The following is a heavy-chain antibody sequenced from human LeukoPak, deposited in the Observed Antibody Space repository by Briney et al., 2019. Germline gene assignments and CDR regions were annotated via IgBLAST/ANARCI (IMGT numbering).Heavy chain of an antibody. CDR3: ATYSSLNTREFQY. CDR2: IRQDGGEA. V-gene: IGHV3-7*01. J-gene: IGHJ1*01. Sequence: GGSLRLSCEASGLTFSRDWMGWVRQAPGKGLEWVANIRQDGGEAYYGDSVKGRFIISRDNAKNPLFLQMNRLRAEDTAVYYCATYSSLNTREFQYWGQGTLVTVSP. CDR1: GLTFSRDW. D-gene: IGHD3-22*01.